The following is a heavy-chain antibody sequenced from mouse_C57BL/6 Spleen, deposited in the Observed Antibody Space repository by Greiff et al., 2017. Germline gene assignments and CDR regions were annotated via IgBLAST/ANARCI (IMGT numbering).Heavy chain of an antibody. CDR1: GYSITSGYY. CDR2: ISYDGSN. V-gene: IGHV3-6*01. Sequence: EVQLQESGPGLVKPSQSLSLTCSVTGYSITSGYYWNWIRQFPGNKLEWMGYISYDGSNNYNPSLKNRISITRDTSKNQFFLKLNSVTTEDTATYYCARESDSTGAIDYWGQGTSVTVSS. CDR3: ARESDSTGAIDY. J-gene: IGHJ4*01.